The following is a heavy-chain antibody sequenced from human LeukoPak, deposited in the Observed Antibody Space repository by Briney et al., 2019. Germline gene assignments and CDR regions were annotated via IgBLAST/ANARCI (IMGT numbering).Heavy chain of an antibody. CDR1: GGSISSSSYY. J-gene: IGHJ1*01. CDR3: AAGHVVRGVMGYYDSSGYYSLPQH. Sequence: PSETLSFTCTVSGGSISSSSYYWGWIRQPPGKGLEWIGRIYTSGSTNYNPSLKSRVTISVDTSKNQFSLKLSSVTAADTAVYYCAAGHVVRGVMGYYDSSGYYSLPQHWGQGTLVTVSS. D-gene: IGHD3-22*01. CDR2: IYTSGST. V-gene: IGHV4-39*07.